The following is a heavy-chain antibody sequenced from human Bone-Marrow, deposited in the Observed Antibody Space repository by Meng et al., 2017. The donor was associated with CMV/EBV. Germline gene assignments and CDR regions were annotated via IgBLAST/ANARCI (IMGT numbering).Heavy chain of an antibody. CDR2: IYYSGSP. CDR3: ARGWRDGYNYALFGY. CDR1: GGSISSTTDY. J-gene: IGHJ4*02. D-gene: IGHD5-24*01. V-gene: IGHV4-39*02. Sequence: SETLSLTCTVSGGSISSTTDYWGWIRQPPGTGLEWIGTIYYSGSPYYRPSLESRVTISVDTSKNHFSLKLNSVTAADTAVYYCARGWRDGYNYALFGYWGQGTLVTVSS.